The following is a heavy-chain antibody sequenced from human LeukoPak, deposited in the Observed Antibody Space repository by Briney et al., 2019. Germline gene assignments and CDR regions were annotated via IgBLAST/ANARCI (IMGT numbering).Heavy chain of an antibody. CDR2: IYYSGST. CDR1: GRSISSYY. Sequence: KPSETLSLTCPLSGRSISSYYWSCIRQPPGKGLGWVGYIYYSGSTNYNPYLNSRVTISVDTSKNQFSLKLSSVTAADTAVYYCASVPHITMVRGVTNRYYYYYGMDVWGQGTTVTVSS. D-gene: IGHD3-10*01. CDR3: ASVPHITMVRGVTNRYYYYYGMDV. V-gene: IGHV4-59*08. J-gene: IGHJ6*02.